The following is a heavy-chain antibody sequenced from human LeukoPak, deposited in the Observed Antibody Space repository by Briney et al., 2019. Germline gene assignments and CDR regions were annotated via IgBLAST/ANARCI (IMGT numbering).Heavy chain of an antibody. D-gene: IGHD3-16*01. V-gene: IGHV3-15*01. J-gene: IGHJ4*02. CDR3: TTDAFGGYGDQDFDY. Sequence: GGSLRLSCAASGFTFSNAWMSWVRQAPGKGLEWVGRIKSKTDGGTTDYAAAVKGRFTISRDDTKNTLYLQMNSLKTEDTAVYYCTTDAFGGYGDQDFDYWGQGTLVTVSS. CDR1: GFTFSNAW. CDR2: IKSKTDGGTT.